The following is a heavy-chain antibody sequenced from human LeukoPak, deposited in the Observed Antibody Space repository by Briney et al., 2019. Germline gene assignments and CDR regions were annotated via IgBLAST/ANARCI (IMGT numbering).Heavy chain of an antibody. CDR2: INWSGGST. CDR3: ARAPITSPFYFDY. CDR1: GFAFDEHG. J-gene: IGHJ4*02. Sequence: GGSLRLSCTASGFAFDEHGMSWVRQVPGKGLEWVSGINWSGGSTGYADPLRGRFTISRDNVKNSLYLQMDSLRAEDTALYYCARAPITSPFYFDYWGQGTLVTVSS. V-gene: IGHV3-20*04. D-gene: IGHD2-2*01.